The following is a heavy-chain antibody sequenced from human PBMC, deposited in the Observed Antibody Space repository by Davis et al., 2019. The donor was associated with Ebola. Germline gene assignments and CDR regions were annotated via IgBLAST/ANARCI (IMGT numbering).Heavy chain of an antibody. CDR3: ARSRRSSSSWTYYYYGMDV. V-gene: IGHV1-2*04. CDR2: INPNSGGT. CDR1: GYTFTGYY. J-gene: IGHJ6*02. Sequence: ALVKVSCKASGYTFTGYYMHWVRQAPGQGLEWMGWINPNSGGTNYAQKFQGWVTMTRDTSISTAYMELSRLRSDDTAVYYCARSRRSSSSWTYYYYGMDVWGQGTTVTVSS. D-gene: IGHD6-13*01.